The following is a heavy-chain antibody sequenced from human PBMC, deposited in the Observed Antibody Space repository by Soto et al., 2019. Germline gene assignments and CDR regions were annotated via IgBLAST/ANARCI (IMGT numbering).Heavy chain of an antibody. V-gene: IGHV1-69*05. D-gene: IGHD4-17*01. Sequence: AASVKVSCKASGGSFITYGVSWVRQTPGQGLEWMGGIIPIFGKPNYSQKLQGRVTMTTDTSTSTAYMELRSLRSDDTAVYYCARVVMTTVTNNWFDPWGQGTLVTVSS. CDR2: IIPIFGKP. CDR1: GGSFITYG. J-gene: IGHJ5*02. CDR3: ARVVMTTVTNNWFDP.